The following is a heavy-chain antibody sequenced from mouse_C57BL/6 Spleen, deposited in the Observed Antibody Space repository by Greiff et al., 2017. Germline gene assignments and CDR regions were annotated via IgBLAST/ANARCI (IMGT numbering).Heavy chain of an antibody. D-gene: IGHD2-4*01. CDR2: LISCSSTI. CDR3: ARRSYDYDGGWYFDV. CDR1: GFTFSDYG. J-gene: IGHJ1*03. Sequence: DVKLQESGGGLVKPGGSLKLSCAASGFTFSDYGLHWVRQAPEKGLEWVAYLISCSSTIYYADTVNGRFTISRYNAKYTLFLQMTSLRSEDTAMYYGARRSYDYDGGWYFDVWGTGTTVTVSS. V-gene: IGHV5-17*01.